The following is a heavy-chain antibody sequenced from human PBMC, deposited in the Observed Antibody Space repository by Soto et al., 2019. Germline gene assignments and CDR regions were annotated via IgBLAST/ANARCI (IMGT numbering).Heavy chain of an antibody. CDR1: GYAFNEYY. V-gene: IGHV1-2*02. Sequence: QVQLVQSGAEVKKPGASVKISCKTSGYAFNEYYIHWLRQVPGQGPEWMGWINPNSGGTKFAKKFQGGISMTRDSPTSTSFMERISLRSDDTAVYYCARRLGGGGDYFYGMDAWGQGTAVIVSS. D-gene: IGHD3-10*01. CDR2: INPNSGGT. J-gene: IGHJ6*02. CDR3: ARRLGGGGDYFYGMDA.